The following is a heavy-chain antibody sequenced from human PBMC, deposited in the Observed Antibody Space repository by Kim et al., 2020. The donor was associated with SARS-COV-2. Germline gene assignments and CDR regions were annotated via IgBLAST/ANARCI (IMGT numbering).Heavy chain of an antibody. D-gene: IGHD3-10*01. CDR2: IYYSGST. Sequence: SETLSLTCTVSGGSVSSGSYYWSWIRQPPGKGLEWIGYIYYSGSTNYNPSLKSRVTISVDTSKNQFSLKLSSVTAADTAVYYCARDPVTMVRGVIFFGDGSDVWGPGTTFTVSS. CDR1: GGSVSSGSYY. CDR3: ARDPVTMVRGVIFFGDGSDV. V-gene: IGHV4-61*01. J-gene: IGHJ6*02.